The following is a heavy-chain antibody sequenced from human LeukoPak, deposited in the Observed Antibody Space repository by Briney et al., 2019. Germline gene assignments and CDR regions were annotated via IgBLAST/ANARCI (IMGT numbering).Heavy chain of an antibody. D-gene: IGHD6-19*01. V-gene: IGHV3-23*01. CDR3: VKDRVPDSGWSFDV. Sequence: GCLRLSWTTAGFTVATYSVSWVSQAPGGGREWVASIFGGASKIYRADSVKGRFTVSRDNSKNTLYLQMNGLRVEDTALYYCVKDRVPDSGWSFDVWGRGTMVTVSA. CDR1: GFTVATYS. J-gene: IGHJ3*01. CDR2: IFGGASKI.